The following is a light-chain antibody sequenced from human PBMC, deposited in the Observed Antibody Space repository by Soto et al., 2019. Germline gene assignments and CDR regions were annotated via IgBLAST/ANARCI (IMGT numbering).Light chain of an antibody. J-gene: IGKJ4*01. Sequence: DLVMTQSPDSLAVSLGERATINCKSSQSVLYSSKNKNYLAWYQQKPGQPPKLLIYWASTRESGVPDRFSGSGSGTDFTLTISGLQAEDVAVYYCQQYYSTPLTFGGGTKVEIK. CDR1: QSVLYSSKNKNY. CDR3: QQYYSTPLT. CDR2: WAS. V-gene: IGKV4-1*01.